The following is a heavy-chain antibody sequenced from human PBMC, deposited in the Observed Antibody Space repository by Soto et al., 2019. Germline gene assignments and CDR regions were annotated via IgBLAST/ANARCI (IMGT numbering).Heavy chain of an antibody. V-gene: IGHV4-31*03. CDR3: ARVRDSFGLDV. D-gene: IGHD2-15*01. J-gene: IGHJ6*02. CDR2: IHYRGST. Sequence: SETLSLTCNVSGGSITGAYYWNWLRQHPGKGLEWIGSIHYRGSTYYNPSLQSRISISLDRSNNQFSLKLSSVTAADTAVYYCARVRDSFGLDVWGQGTTVTVSS. CDR1: GGSITGAYY.